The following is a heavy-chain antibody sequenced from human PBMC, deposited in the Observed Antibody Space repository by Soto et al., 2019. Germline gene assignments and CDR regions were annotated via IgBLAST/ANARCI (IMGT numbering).Heavy chain of an antibody. D-gene: IGHD1-26*01. CDR3: ARADSVGIVDTSFDY. J-gene: IGHJ4*02. V-gene: IGHV3-30-3*01. CDR2: ISYDGSNK. CDR1: GFTFSSYS. Sequence: GGSLRLSCAACGFTFSSYSIHWVRQAPCKGLEWVAVISYDGSNKYYADSVKGRFTISRDNSKNTLYLQMNSLRAEDTAVYYCARADSVGIVDTSFDYFGQRNLVTLSS.